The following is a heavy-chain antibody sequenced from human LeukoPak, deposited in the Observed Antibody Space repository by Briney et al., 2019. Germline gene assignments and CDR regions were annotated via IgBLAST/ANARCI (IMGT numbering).Heavy chain of an antibody. J-gene: IGHJ4*02. CDR3: ARDEGRDGYNFDY. CDR1: GGTFSSYA. CDR2: IIPILGIA. V-gene: IGHV1-69*04. Sequence: SVKVSCKASGGTFSSYAISWVRQAPGQGLEWMGRIIPILGIANYAQKFQGRVMITADKSTSTAYMELSSLRSEDTAVYYCARDEGRDGYNFDYWGQGTLVTVSS. D-gene: IGHD5-24*01.